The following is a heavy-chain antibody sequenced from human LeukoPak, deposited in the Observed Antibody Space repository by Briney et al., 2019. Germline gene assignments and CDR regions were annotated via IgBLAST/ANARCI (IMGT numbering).Heavy chain of an antibody. D-gene: IGHD3-9*01. J-gene: IGHJ4*02. CDR2: ISGSGST. CDR1: GFTFSSYA. CDR3: ADLLRYFSDDDY. V-gene: IGHV3-23*01. Sequence: GGSLRLSCAASGFTFSSYAMSWVRQAPGKGLEWVSAISGSGSTYYADSVKGRFTISRDNSKNTLYLQMNSLRAEDTAVYYCADLLRYFSDDDYWGQGTLVTVSS.